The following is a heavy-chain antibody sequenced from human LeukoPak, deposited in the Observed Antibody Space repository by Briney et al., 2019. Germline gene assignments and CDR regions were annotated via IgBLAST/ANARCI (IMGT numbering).Heavy chain of an antibody. CDR1: GGSISSSNYY. CDR3: ARGLWFGDENPPYFDY. V-gene: IGHV4-61*02. J-gene: IGHJ4*02. D-gene: IGHD3-10*01. CDR2: IYTSGTT. Sequence: PSETLSLTCTVSGGSISSSNYYWSWIRQPAGKGLEWIGRIYTSGTTNYNPSLKSRVTISIDTSKNQFSLKLSSVTAADTAVYYCARGLWFGDENPPYFDYWGQGTLVAVSS.